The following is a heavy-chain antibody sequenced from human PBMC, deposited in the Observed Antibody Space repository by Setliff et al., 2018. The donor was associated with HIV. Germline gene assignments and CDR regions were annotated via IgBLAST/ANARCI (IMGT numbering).Heavy chain of an antibody. J-gene: IGHJ4*02. Sequence: GGSLRLSCAASGFTFSNRAMSWVRQAPGKGLEWVSSISAGGGSTYYAYSVKGRFTISRDNSKYTLYLQMNRLRAEDTAVYYCVKIGWRVVVGATIDYWGQGTLVTVSS. V-gene: IGHV3-23*01. CDR1: GFTFSNRA. CDR2: ISAGGGST. D-gene: IGHD2-15*01. CDR3: VKIGWRVVVGATIDY.